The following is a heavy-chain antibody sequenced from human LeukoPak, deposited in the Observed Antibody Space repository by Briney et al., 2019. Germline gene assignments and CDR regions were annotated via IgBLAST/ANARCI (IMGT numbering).Heavy chain of an antibody. Sequence: PGGSLRLSCAASGFTFSDYYISWIRQAPGKGREWVSYISSSGSTIYYADSVKGRFTISRDNAKNSLYLQMNSLRAEDTAVYYCARSPAYYYGFHSYFDYWGQGTLVTVSS. V-gene: IGHV3-11*01. J-gene: IGHJ4*02. CDR3: ARSPAYYYGFHSYFDY. CDR1: GFTFSDYY. D-gene: IGHD3-10*01. CDR2: ISSSGSTI.